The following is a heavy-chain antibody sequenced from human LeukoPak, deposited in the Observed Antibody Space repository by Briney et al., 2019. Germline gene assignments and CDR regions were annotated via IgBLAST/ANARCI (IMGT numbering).Heavy chain of an antibody. D-gene: IGHD2-15*01. V-gene: IGHV1-2*02. CDR3: ARDLGYCSGGSCYHYFDY. J-gene: IGHJ4*02. CDR2: INPNSGGT. Sequence: GASVKVSCKASGYTFTGYYMHWVRQAPGQGLEWMGWINPNSGGTNYAQKFQGRVTMTRDTSISTAYMELSRLRSDDTAVYYCARDLGYCSGGSCYHYFDYWGQGNPGHRLL. CDR1: GYTFTGYY.